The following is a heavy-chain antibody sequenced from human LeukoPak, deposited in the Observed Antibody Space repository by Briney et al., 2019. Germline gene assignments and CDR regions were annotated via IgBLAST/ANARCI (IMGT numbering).Heavy chain of an antibody. D-gene: IGHD3-22*01. V-gene: IGHV3-23*01. CDR1: GFIFSSDS. CDR3: AKAPSPYYDSSFGYFDY. Sequence: GGSLRLSCAASGFIFSSDSMSWVRRAPGKGLEWVSAISGSGGSTYYAESVEGRFTISSDDSKNTLYLQMNSRMGEDKAVYYCAKAPSPYYDSSFGYFDYWGQGNLVTVSS. J-gene: IGHJ4*02. CDR2: ISGSGGST.